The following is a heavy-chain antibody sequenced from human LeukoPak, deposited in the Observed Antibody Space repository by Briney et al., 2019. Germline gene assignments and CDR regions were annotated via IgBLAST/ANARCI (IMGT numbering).Heavy chain of an antibody. CDR2: LYHSDSA. J-gene: IGHJ6*03. V-gene: IGHV4-38-2*01. Sequence: KPSETLSLTCAVSGYSISNGYYWVWIRQPPGRGLEWIGSLYHSDSAYYNTSLRSRVSMSVDTSKNQFSLTLGFVTAADTAVYYCARQHDSYYYYYIDVWGSGTTVTVSS. CDR3: ARQHDSYYYYYIDV. CDR1: GYSISNGYY.